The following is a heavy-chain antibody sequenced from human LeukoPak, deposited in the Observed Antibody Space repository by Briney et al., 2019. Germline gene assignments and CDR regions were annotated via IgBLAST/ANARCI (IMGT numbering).Heavy chain of an antibody. CDR3: ARAVAVAGTAYYYGMDV. J-gene: IGHJ6*02. D-gene: IGHD6-19*01. V-gene: IGHV3-21*01. CDR1: GFTFSSYA. Sequence: AGGSLRLSCAASGFTFSSYAMSWVRQAPGKGLEWVSSISSSSSYIYYADSVKGRFTISRDNAKNSLYLQMNSLRAEDTAVYYCARAVAVAGTAYYYGMDVWGQGTTVTVSS. CDR2: ISSSSSYI.